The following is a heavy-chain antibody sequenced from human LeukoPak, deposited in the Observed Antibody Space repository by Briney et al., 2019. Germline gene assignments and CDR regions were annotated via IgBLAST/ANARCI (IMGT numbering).Heavy chain of an antibody. V-gene: IGHV1-8*03. D-gene: IGHD5-12*01. J-gene: IGHJ4*02. Sequence: ASVKVSCKASGYTFTSYDINWVRQATGQGLEWMGWMNPNSGNTGYAQKFQGRVTITRNTSISTAYMELSSLRSEDTAVYYCARVRNRGYDYADYWGQGTLFTVSS. CDR1: GYTFTSYD. CDR2: MNPNSGNT. CDR3: ARVRNRGYDYADY.